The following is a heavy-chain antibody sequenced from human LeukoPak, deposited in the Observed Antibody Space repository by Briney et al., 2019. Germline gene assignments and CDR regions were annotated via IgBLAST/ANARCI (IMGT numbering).Heavy chain of an antibody. J-gene: IGHJ4*02. V-gene: IGHV3-9*01. D-gene: IGHD6-13*01. Sequence: GGSLRLSCAASGFTFDDYAMHWVRQAPGKGLEWVSGISWNSGSIGYADSVKGRFTISRDNAKNSLYLQMNSLRAEDTALYYCAKDITAGIFDYWGQGTLVTVPS. CDR3: AKDITAGIFDY. CDR1: GFTFDDYA. CDR2: ISWNSGSI.